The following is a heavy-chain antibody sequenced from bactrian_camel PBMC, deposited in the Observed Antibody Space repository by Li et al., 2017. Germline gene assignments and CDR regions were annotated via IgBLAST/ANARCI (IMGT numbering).Heavy chain of an antibody. J-gene: IGHJ7*01. CDR2: INSGGDNT. Sequence: VQLVESGGDLVQPGGSLRLSCTTSGFTFSSYAMSWVRQAPGKGLEWVSAINSGGDNTYYVDSMKGRFTISRDNAKNTVNLQMNSLKSEDTAVYYCARWGTAYSMDSWGKGTQVTVS. D-gene: IGHD1*01. V-gene: IGHV3S40*01. CDR1: GFTFSSYA.